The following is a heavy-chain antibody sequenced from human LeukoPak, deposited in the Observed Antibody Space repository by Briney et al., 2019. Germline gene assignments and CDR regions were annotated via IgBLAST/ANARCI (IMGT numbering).Heavy chain of an antibody. J-gene: IGHJ3*01. V-gene: IGHV4-59*08. CDR3: ARHSSSGSYYY. Sequence: PSETLSLTRTVSGGSISSYYWSWIRQPPGKGLEWIGFIYYSGSTNYNPSLKSRVTISIDTSKNQFSLKLSSVTAADTAVYYCARHSSSGSYYYWGQGTMVTVSS. CDR2: IYYSGST. CDR1: GGSISSYY. D-gene: IGHD3-10*01.